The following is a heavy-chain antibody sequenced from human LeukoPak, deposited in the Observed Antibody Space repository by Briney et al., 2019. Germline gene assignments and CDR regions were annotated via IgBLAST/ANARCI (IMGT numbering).Heavy chain of an antibody. V-gene: IGHV3-21*01. Sequence: GGSLRLSCAASGFTFSSYSMNWVRQAPGKGLEWVSSIISSSSYIYYADSVKGRFTISRDNAKNSLYLQMNSLRAEDTAVYYCARVKRYYDSSGYYLAFFDYWGQGTLVTVSS. CDR3: ARVKRYYDSSGYYLAFFDY. J-gene: IGHJ4*02. D-gene: IGHD3-22*01. CDR1: GFTFSSYS. CDR2: IISSSSYI.